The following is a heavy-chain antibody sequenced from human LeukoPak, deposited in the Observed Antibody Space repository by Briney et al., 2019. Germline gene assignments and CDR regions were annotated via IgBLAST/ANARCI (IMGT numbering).Heavy chain of an antibody. CDR1: GFTFSIYA. D-gene: IGHD1/OR15-1a*01. CDR2: ISGSGGST. Sequence: GGSLRLSCAAAGFTFSIYAMSWVRQAPGKGLEWVSAISGSGGSTYYADSVKGRFTISRDNSKNTLYLQMNSLRAEDTAVYYCAKAKQEAYYFDYWGQGTLVTVSS. J-gene: IGHJ4*02. V-gene: IGHV3-23*01. CDR3: AKAKQEAYYFDY.